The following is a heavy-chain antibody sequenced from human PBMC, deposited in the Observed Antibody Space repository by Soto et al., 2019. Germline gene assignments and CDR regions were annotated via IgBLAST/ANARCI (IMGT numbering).Heavy chain of an antibody. D-gene: IGHD6-19*01. J-gene: IGHJ5*01. Sequence: EVQLLESGGGLVQPGGSLRLSCAASGFTFSSHAMNWVRQAPGKGLEWVAVISGSGVGTYYADSVKGRFTISRDNSKNTVYLQMNSLRAEDTAVYYCARDSSNSSPNRFDSWGQGSLVTVSS. CDR3: ARDSSNSSPNRFDS. V-gene: IGHV3-23*01. CDR1: GFTFSSHA. CDR2: ISGSGVGT.